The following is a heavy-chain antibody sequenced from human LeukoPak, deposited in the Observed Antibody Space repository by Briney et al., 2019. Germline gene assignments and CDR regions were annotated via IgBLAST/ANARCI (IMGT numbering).Heavy chain of an antibody. CDR2: IKRDGSDK. V-gene: IGHV3-7*01. CDR1: GFIFNNYW. D-gene: IGHD3-22*01. CDR3: ARDSSPWMIDE. J-gene: IGHJ4*02. Sequence: PGGSLRLSCATSGFIFNNYWMSWVRQAPGKGLEWVANIKRDGSDKYYVDSVKGRFTISRDNARNSVYLQMQSLRVVDTAVYYCARDSSPWMIDEWGQGTLLTVSS.